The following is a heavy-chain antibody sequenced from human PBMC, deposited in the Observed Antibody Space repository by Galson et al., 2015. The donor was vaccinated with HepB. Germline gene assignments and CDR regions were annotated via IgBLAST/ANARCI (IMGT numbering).Heavy chain of an antibody. CDR2: IYGGGDT. J-gene: IGHJ2*01. CDR1: GLIVSNNY. Sequence: SLRLSCAASGLIVSNNYMTRVRQAPGKGLEWVSLIYGGGDTTYADSVRGRFTISRDISKSPLYVQMTSLTTEDTAVYYCASSSDPTRNWHFDLWGRGTLVTVSS. V-gene: IGHV3-66*02. D-gene: IGHD6-19*01. CDR3: ASSSDPTRNWHFDL.